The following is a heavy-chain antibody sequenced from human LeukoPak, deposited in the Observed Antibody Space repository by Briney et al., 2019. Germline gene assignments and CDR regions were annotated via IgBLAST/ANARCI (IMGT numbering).Heavy chain of an antibody. J-gene: IGHJ4*02. CDR1: GYTFTGYY. CDR3: AREGYSSGWYEV. V-gene: IGHV1-2*02. D-gene: IGHD6-19*01. CDR2: INPNSGGT. Sequence: ASVKVSCKASGYTFTGYYMHWVRQAPGQGLEWMGWINPNSGGTNDAQKFQGRVTMTRDTSISTAYMELSRLRSDDTAVYYCAREGYSSGWYEVWGQGTLVTVSS.